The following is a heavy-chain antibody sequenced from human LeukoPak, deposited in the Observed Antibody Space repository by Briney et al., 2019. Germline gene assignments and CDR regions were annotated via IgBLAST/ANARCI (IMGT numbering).Heavy chain of an antibody. CDR1: GFTFSSYE. J-gene: IGHJ4*02. CDR3: ARGEYGSGSYHIDY. Sequence: GGSLRLSCAASGFTFSSYEMNWVRQAPGKGLEWVSYISSSGSTIYYADSVNGRCTISRDNAKNSLYLQMTSLRAEDTAVYYCARGEYGSGSYHIDYWGQGTLVTVSS. V-gene: IGHV3-48*03. D-gene: IGHD3-10*01. CDR2: ISSSGSTI.